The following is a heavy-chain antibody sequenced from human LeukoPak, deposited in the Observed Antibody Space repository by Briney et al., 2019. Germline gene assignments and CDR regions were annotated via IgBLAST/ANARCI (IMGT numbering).Heavy chain of an antibody. Sequence: PGGSLSLSCAASGFTFSSYSMNWVRQAPGKGLEWVSSISSSSSYIYYADSVKGRFTISRDNAKNSLYLQMNSLRAEDTAVYYCARAVEGPSAFDIWGQGTMVTVSS. J-gene: IGHJ3*02. CDR3: ARAVEGPSAFDI. V-gene: IGHV3-21*01. CDR2: ISSSSSYI. CDR1: GFTFSSYS.